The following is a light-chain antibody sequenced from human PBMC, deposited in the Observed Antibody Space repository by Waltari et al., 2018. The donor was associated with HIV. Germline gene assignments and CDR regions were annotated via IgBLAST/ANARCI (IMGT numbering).Light chain of an antibody. CDR3: WSYTTSDTFV. Sequence: QSALTQPVSVSGSPGQSIAISCTGTNPDVGAYNYVSWFQHHPGKAPKLIIYEVSNRPSGVSNRFSGSKSGDTAFLTISGLQAEDEADYYCWSYTTSDTFVFGTGTKVTVL. J-gene: IGLJ1*01. CDR2: EVS. V-gene: IGLV2-14*01. CDR1: NPDVGAYNY.